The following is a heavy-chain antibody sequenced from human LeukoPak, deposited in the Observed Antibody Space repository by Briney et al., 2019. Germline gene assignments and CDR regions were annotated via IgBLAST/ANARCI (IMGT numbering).Heavy chain of an antibody. CDR3: AREGFEYYYYLDV. J-gene: IGHJ6*03. CDR2: INPDSGGT. D-gene: IGHD3-9*01. V-gene: IGHV1-2*06. CDR1: GYTFTDYY. Sequence: ASVKVSCKPSGYTFTDYYIHWVRQAPGQGLEWMGRINPDSGGTHYAEKCQGRVTMTRDTSISTAYMELSRLTSGDTAEYYCAREGFEYYYYLDVWGKGTTVTVSS.